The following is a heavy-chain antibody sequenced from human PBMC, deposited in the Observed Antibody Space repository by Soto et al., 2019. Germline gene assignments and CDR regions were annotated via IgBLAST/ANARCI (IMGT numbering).Heavy chain of an antibody. V-gene: IGHV1-3*01. J-gene: IGHJ6*02. CDR1: GYTFTSYA. CDR2: MNADNGNT. Sequence: ASVKVSCKASGYTFTSYAMHWVRQAPGQRLEWMGWMNADNGNTEYSQKFQGRITITRNTSISTAYMELSSLRSEDTAVYYCAREGVRGMDVWGQGTTVTVSS. D-gene: IGHD3-16*01. CDR3: AREGVRGMDV.